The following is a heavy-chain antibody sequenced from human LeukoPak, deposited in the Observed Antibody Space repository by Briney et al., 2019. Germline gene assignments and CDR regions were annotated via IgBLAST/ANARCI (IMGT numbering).Heavy chain of an antibody. CDR2: INPNSGGT. Sequence: GASVKVSCKASGYTFTGYYMHWVRQAPGQGLEWMGRINPNSGGTNYAQKFQGRVTMTRDTSISTAYMELSRLRSDDTAVYYCARDIGRYGVDWAFDIWGQGTMVTVSS. CDR1: GYTFTGYY. V-gene: IGHV1-2*06. CDR3: ARDIGRYGVDWAFDI. J-gene: IGHJ3*02. D-gene: IGHD4-17*01.